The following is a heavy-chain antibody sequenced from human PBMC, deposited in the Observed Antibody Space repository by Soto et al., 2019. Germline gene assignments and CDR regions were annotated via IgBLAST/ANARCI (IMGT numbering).Heavy chain of an antibody. J-gene: IGHJ3*02. CDR1: SGSISSSLYY. CDR2: IYSTVST. D-gene: IGHD3-22*01. CDR3: ARLPYYDTPPVTFDI. Sequence: PSETLSLTCSVSSGSISSSLYYWGWIRQPPGKGLEWIGTIYSTVSTHYNPSLKSRVTISVDTSKNQFSLTHNSVTAADTAVYYCARLPYYDTPPVTFDIWGQGAMVTVSS. V-gene: IGHV4-39*01.